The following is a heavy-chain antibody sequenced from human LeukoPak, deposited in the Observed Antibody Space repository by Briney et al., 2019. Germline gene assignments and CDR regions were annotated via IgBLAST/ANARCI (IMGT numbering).Heavy chain of an antibody. D-gene: IGHD5-24*01. CDR3: ARELVTTIIGDY. J-gene: IGHJ4*02. CDR2: ISYDGSSK. CDR1: GFTFSRYA. Sequence: GGSLRLSCAASGFTFSRYAMHWVRQAPGKGLEWVAVISYDGSSKNYADSVKGRFTISRDNAKNSLYLQMNSLRAEDTAVYYCARELVTTIIGDYWGQGTLVTVSS. V-gene: IGHV3-30*04.